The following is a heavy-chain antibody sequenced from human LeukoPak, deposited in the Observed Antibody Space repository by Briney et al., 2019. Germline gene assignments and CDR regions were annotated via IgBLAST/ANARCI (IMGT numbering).Heavy chain of an antibody. D-gene: IGHD6-13*01. CDR1: GFTFSSYA. CDR2: ISYDGSNK. J-gene: IGHJ4*02. CDR3: ARSLVGIAAAVNSAGDY. V-gene: IGHV3-30-3*01. Sequence: GGSLRLSCAASGFTFSSYAMHWVRQAPGKGLEWVAVISYDGSNKYYADSVKGRFTISRDNSKNTLYLQMDSLRAEDTAVYYCARSLVGIAAAVNSAGDYWGQGTLVTVSS.